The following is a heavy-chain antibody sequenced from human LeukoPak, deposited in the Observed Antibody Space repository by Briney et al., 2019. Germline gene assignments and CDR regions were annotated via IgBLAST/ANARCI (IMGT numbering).Heavy chain of an antibody. CDR3: ARARITGTTEWFDP. V-gene: IGHV1-2*02. J-gene: IGHJ5*02. Sequence: ASVKASCKASGYTFTGYYMHWVREAPGQGLEWRGWINPNSGGTNYAQKFQGRVTMTRDTSISTAYMELSRLRSDDTAVYYCARARITGTTEWFDPWGQGTLVTVSS. CDR1: GYTFTGYY. CDR2: INPNSGGT. D-gene: IGHD1-14*01.